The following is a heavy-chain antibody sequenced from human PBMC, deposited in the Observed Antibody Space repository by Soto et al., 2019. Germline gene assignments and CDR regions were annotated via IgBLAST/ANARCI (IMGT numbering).Heavy chain of an antibody. Sequence: SETLSLTCTVAGGSISSGGYYWSWIRQHPGKGLEWIGYIYYSGSTYYNPSLKSRVTISVDTSKNQFSLKLSSVTAADTAVYYCARGVVVVVPAAIRRGDYYYYGMDVWGQGTTVTVSS. V-gene: IGHV4-31*03. D-gene: IGHD2-2*02. J-gene: IGHJ6*02. CDR1: GGSISSGGYY. CDR3: ARGVVVVVPAAIRRGDYYYYGMDV. CDR2: IYYSGST.